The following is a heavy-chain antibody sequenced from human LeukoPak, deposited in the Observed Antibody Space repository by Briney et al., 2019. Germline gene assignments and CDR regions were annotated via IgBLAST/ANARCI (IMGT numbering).Heavy chain of an antibody. CDR1: GFTFSSYE. V-gene: IGHV3-48*03. J-gene: IGHJ3*02. CDR2: ISSSGSTI. CDR3: ARRLRGRLGAISAFDI. Sequence: GGSLRLSCAASGFTFSSYEMNWVRQAPGKGLEWVSYISSSGSTIYYADSVKGRFTISRDNAKNSLYLQMNSLRAEDTAVYYCARRLRGRLGAISAFDIWGQGTMVTVSS. D-gene: IGHD3-3*01.